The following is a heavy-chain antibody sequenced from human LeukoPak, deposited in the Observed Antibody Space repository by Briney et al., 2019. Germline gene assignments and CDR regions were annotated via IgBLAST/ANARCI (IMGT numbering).Heavy chain of an antibody. CDR1: GGSISSYY. CDR3: ARDLGYGEFDY. Sequence: PSETLSLTCIVSGGSISSYYWSWIRQPPGKGLEWIGYIYYSGSTNYNPSLKSRVTISVATSKNQFSLKLSSVTAADTAVYYCARDLGYGEFDYWGQGTLVTVSS. J-gene: IGHJ4*02. D-gene: IGHD4-17*01. CDR2: IYYSGST. V-gene: IGHV4-59*12.